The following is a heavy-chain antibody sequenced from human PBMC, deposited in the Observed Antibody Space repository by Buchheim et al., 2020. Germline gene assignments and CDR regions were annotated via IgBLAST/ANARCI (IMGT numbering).Heavy chain of an antibody. CDR1: GFTFSIYT. Sequence: EVQLLESGGALLQPGGSLRLSCAVSGFTFSIYTMSWVRQAPGKGLEWVSSISPNGAGTFYADSVRGRFTISRDNSKNTLYLKMNSLRVEDTAVHYCVKGNRHSGWSFWSRGTL. J-gene: IGHJ4*02. CDR3: VKGNRHSGWSF. D-gene: IGHD6-19*01. CDR2: ISPNGAGT. V-gene: IGHV3-23*01.